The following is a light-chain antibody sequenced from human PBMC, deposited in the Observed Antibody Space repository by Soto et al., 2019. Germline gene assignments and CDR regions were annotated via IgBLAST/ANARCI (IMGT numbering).Light chain of an antibody. CDR3: ASWDGNLSGHV. CDR2: VNN. V-gene: IGLV1-47*01. J-gene: IGLJ1*01. CDR1: SSNIGGNF. Sequence: QSVPTQPPSVSGTPGQRVTISCSGSSSNIGGNFVYWYQHVPGTAPKLLIYVNNQRPSGVPDRISASKSGTSASLAISGLRSEDEADYYCASWDGNLSGHVFGTGTQLTVL.